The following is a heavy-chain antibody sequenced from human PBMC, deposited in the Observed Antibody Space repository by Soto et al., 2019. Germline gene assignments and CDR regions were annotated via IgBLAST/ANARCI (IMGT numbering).Heavy chain of an antibody. CDR1: GYSFTTFW. Sequence: EMQLVLSGAEVKKPGESLKISCQGSGYSFTTFWIGWVRQMPGRGLEWMGVIYPGDSETKYSPSFQGQVTISADKSTSTAYLSLKASDSAIYYWGRQKGYRGHFELWGRGTHVPVSS. J-gene: IGHJ2*01. CDR2: IYPGDSET. V-gene: IGHV5-51*01. CDR3: GRQKGYRGHFEL. D-gene: IGHD3-16*02.